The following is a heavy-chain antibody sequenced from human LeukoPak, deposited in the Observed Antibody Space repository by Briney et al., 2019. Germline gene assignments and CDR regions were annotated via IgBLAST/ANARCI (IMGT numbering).Heavy chain of an antibody. J-gene: IGHJ6*03. CDR1: GFTLSSYA. V-gene: IGHV3-23*01. CDR3: ANGRSTYYYYMDV. Sequence: GGSLRLSCAASGFTLSSYAMSWVRQAPGKGLEWVSAISGSGGSTYYADSVKGRFTISRDNSKNTLYLQMNSLRAEDTAVYYCANGRSTYYYYMDVWGKGTTVTVSS. CDR2: ISGSGGST.